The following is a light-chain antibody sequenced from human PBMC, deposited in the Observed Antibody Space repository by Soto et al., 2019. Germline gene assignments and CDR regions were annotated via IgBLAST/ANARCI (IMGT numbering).Light chain of an antibody. CDR2: TAS. CDR1: QGISRY. CDR3: HGLRIYAGT. Sequence: QMTRSPPFLYETVRHSATVTCRASQGISRYLAQYRKNPGTAPELLIYTASTLQTGDPSRFSGTGSGTEFTLTILGLQPENLPTNYCHGLRIYAGTF. V-gene: IGKV1-9*01. J-gene: IGKJ5*01.